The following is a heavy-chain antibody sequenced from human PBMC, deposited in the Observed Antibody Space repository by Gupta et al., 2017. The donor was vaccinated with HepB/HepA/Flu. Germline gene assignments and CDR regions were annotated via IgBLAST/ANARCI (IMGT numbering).Heavy chain of an antibody. J-gene: IGHJ6*02. CDR3: AKDRSGSGSPNYYYYYGMDV. D-gene: IGHD3-10*01. V-gene: IGHV3-30*18. Sequence: GVRQAPGKGLEWVAVISYDGSNKYYADSVKGRFTISRDNSKNTLYLQRNSLRAEDTAVYYCAKDRSGSGSPNYYYYYGMDVWGQGTTVTVSS. CDR2: ISYDGSNK.